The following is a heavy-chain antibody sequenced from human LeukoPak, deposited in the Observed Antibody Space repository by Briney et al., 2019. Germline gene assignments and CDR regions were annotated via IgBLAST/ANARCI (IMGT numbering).Heavy chain of an antibody. D-gene: IGHD3-10*01. CDR3: ARGPYYHNWFDP. J-gene: IGHJ5*02. CDR2: INAGNGNT. CDR1: GYTFTSYA. Sequence: GASVKVSCKASGYTFTSYAMHWVCQAPGQRLEWMGWINAGNGNTKYSQKFQGRVTITRDTSASTAYMELSSLRSEDTAVYYCARGPYYHNWFDPWGQGTLVTVSS. V-gene: IGHV1-3*01.